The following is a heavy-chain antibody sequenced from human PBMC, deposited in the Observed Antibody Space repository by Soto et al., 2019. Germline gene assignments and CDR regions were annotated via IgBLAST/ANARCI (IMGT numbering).Heavy chain of an antibody. V-gene: IGHV4-39*01. CDR2: INSSGGN. D-gene: IGHD3-22*01. Sequence: SETLSLRCTISSGASSSQYLGWIRQPPGKSVERLGRINSSGGNYYNPSLKSRVTISVDTPKNKFSLKLSSVTAADTAVYYCARHPYDPNPIDDWGQGSLVTVSS. CDR3: ARHPYDPNPIDD. CDR1: SGASSSQY. J-gene: IGHJ4*02.